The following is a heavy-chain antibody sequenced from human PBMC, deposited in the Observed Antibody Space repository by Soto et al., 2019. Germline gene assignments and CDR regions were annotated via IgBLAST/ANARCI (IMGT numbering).Heavy chain of an antibody. CDR2: ISYSGSS. CDR1: GVSVSCGSYY. Sequence: SETLSLTCTVSGVSVSCGSYYWSWVRQPPGKGLQFIGYISYSGSSNYNPSLKSRVTISVDTSKNQFSLRLSSVTAADTAMYYCAGNYNVDVWGQGTTVTVSS. CDR3: AGNYNVDV. J-gene: IGHJ6*02. D-gene: IGHD1-7*01. V-gene: IGHV4-61*01.